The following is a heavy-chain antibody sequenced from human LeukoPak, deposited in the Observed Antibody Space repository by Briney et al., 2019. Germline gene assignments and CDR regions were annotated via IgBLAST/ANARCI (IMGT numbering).Heavy chain of an antibody. CDR3: AKDGYSGSYSYMDV. D-gene: IGHD1-26*01. CDR1: GFTFSSYA. V-gene: IGHV3-23*01. Sequence: GGSLRLSCAASGFTFSSYAMSWVRQAPGKGLEWVSAISGSGGSTYYADSVKGRFAISRDNSKNTLYLQMNSLRAEDTAVYYCAKDGYSGSYSYMDVWGKGTTVTVSS. J-gene: IGHJ6*03. CDR2: ISGSGGST.